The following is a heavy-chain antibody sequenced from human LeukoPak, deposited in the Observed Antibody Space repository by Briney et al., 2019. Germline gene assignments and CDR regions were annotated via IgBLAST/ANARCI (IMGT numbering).Heavy chain of an antibody. D-gene: IGHD5-18*01. J-gene: IGHJ4*02. CDR1: GGTFSSYT. V-gene: IGHV1-69*02. CDR2: IIPILGIA. Sequence: SVKVSCKASGGTFSSYTISWVRQAPGQGIEWMGRIIPILGIANYAQKLQGRVTITADKSTSTAYMELSSLRSEDTAVYYCARLHAPHFGPRTKYSYGPFDYWGQGTLVTVSS. CDR3: ARLHAPHFGPRTKYSYGPFDY.